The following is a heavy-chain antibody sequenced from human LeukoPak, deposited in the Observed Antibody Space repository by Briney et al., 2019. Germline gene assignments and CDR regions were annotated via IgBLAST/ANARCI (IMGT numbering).Heavy chain of an antibody. CDR2: IIPIFGTA. CDR1: GGTFSSYA. V-gene: IGHV1-69*06. D-gene: IGHD2-15*01. J-gene: IGHJ5*02. Sequence: SVKVSCKASGGTFSSYAISWVRQAPGQGLEWMGGIIPIFGTANYARKFQGRVTITADKSTSTAYMELSSLRSEDTAVYYCARDIHCSGGSCYYDWFDPWGQGTLVTVSS. CDR3: ARDIHCSGGSCYYDWFDP.